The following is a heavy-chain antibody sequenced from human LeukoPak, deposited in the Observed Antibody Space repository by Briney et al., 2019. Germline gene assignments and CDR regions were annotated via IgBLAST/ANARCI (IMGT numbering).Heavy chain of an antibody. J-gene: IGHJ4*02. CDR1: GGSFSGYY. V-gene: IGHV4-34*01. D-gene: IGHD3-9*01. CDR3: ARGWLVSY. CDR2: INHSGST. Sequence: PSGTLSLTCAVYGGSFSGYYWSWIRQPPGKGLEWIGEINHSGSTNYNPSLKSRVTISVDTSKNQFSLKLSSVAAADTAVYYCARGWLVSYWGQGTLVTVSS.